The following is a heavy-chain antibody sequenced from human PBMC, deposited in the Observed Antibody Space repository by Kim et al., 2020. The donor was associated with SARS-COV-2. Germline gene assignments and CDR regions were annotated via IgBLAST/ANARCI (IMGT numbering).Heavy chain of an antibody. Sequence: GGSLRLSCAASGFTFSGSAIHWVRQASGKGLAWVGRIRSKANSYATAYAASVRGRFSISRDDSKNTAYLQMNNLNTDDTAVYYCTSVPATTSAFWVAFD. CDR1: GFTFSGSA. CDR2: IRSKANSYAT. V-gene: IGHV3-73*01. D-gene: IGHD1-1*01. CDR3: TSVPATTSAFWVAFD. J-gene: IGHJ3*02.